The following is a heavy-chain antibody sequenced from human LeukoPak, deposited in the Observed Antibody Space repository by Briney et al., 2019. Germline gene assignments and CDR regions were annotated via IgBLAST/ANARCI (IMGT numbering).Heavy chain of an antibody. CDR2: IYTSGST. CDR1: GGSISSGSYY. J-gene: IGHJ5*02. Sequence: SQTLSLTCTVSGGSISSGSYYWSWIRQPAGKGLGWIGRIYTSGSTNYNPSLKSRVTISVDTSKNQFSLKLSSVTATDTAVYYCARDSGWFGELPSWFDPWGQGTLVTVSS. D-gene: IGHD3-10*01. V-gene: IGHV4-61*02. CDR3: ARDSGWFGELPSWFDP.